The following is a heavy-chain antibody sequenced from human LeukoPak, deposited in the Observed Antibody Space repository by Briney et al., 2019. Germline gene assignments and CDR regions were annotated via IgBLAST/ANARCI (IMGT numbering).Heavy chain of an antibody. J-gene: IGHJ5*02. CDR1: GGSICRGVYS. Sequence: PRTLSVTRAVSGGSICRGVYSWGSIRQPPGKGLEWIGYIYHIGSTYYHPFLKCRVTISINTSKHQLSLKLSSVTAADTAVYYCARDRHMVRGSSWFDPWGQGTLVTVSS. V-gene: IGHV4-30-2*01. D-gene: IGHD3-10*01. CDR2: IYHIGST. CDR3: ARDRHMVRGSSWFDP.